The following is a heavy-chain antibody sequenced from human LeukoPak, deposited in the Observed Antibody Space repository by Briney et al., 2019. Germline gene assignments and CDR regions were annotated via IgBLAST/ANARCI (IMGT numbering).Heavy chain of an antibody. CDR2: ISGSGGGT. Sequence: GGSLRLSCAASGFTFSTCAMSWVRQAPGKGLEWVSTISGSGGGTYYADSVKGQFTISRDNSKNTLYLQMNSLRAEDTAVYYCAKDLPGSGSYDYWGQGTLVTVSS. CDR1: GFTFSTCA. V-gene: IGHV3-23*01. CDR3: AKDLPGSGSYDY. D-gene: IGHD1-26*01. J-gene: IGHJ4*02.